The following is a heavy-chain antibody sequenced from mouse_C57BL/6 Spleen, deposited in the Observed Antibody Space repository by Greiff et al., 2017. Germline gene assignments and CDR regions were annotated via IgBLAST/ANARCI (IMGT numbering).Heavy chain of an antibody. V-gene: IGHV1-15*01. CDR2: IDPGTGGT. J-gene: IGHJ3*01. CDR1: GYTFTDYE. D-gene: IGHD2-13*01. CDR3: ARIYSDYVWFAY. Sequence: VQLQESGAELVRPGASVTLSCKASGYTFTDYEMHWVKQTPVHGLEWIGAIDPGTGGTAYNQKFKGKAILTADKSSSTAYMELRSLTSEDSAVYYCARIYSDYVWFAYWGQGTLVTVSA.